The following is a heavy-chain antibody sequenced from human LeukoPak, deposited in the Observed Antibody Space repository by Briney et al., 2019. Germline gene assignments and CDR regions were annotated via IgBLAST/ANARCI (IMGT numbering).Heavy chain of an antibody. Sequence: PSETLSLTCTVSGGSISRTSYYWSWIRQSPGKGLEWIGEINHSGSTNYNPSLKSRVTISVDTSKNQFSLKLSSVTAADTAVYYCARYSAGQAPKNNFDYWGQGTLVTVSS. V-gene: IGHV4-39*07. CDR2: INHSGST. J-gene: IGHJ4*02. D-gene: IGHD6-19*01. CDR1: GGSISRTSYY. CDR3: ARYSAGQAPKNNFDY.